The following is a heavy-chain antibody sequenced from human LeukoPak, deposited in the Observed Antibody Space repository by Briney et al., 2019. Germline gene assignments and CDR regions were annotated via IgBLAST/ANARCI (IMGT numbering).Heavy chain of an antibody. J-gene: IGHJ2*01. V-gene: IGHV4-34*01. Sequence: SETLSLTCAVYGGSFSGYYWSWIRQPPGKGLEWIGEVHYSGSANYNPSLKSRVTISVDTSKNQFSLTLTSVTAADTAVYYCVRGQFFFAFWGRGTPVTVSS. CDR1: GGSFSGYY. CDR2: VHYSGSA. D-gene: IGHD5-24*01. CDR3: VRGQFFFAF.